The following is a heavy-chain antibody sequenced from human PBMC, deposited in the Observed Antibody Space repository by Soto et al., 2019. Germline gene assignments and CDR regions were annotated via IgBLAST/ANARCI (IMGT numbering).Heavy chain of an antibody. CDR1: GFTFSSYD. V-gene: IGHV3-13*01. CDR2: IGTAGDT. J-gene: IGHJ4*02. Sequence: GSLRLSCAASGFTFSSYDMHWVRQATGKGLEWVSAIGTAGDTYYPGSVKGRFTISRENAKNSLYLQMNSLRAGDTAVYYCARGSLSSGYYYVGKNFDYWGQGTLVTVSS. D-gene: IGHD3-22*01. CDR3: ARGSLSSGYYYVGKNFDY.